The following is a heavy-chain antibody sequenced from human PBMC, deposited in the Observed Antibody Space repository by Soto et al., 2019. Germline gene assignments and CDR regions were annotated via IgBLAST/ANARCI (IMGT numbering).Heavy chain of an antibody. CDR2: IYPGGVNI. D-gene: IGHD6-13*01. J-gene: IGHJ4*02. V-gene: IGHV1-46*01. CDR3: AREISSSWFDY. CDR1: GYSFTSHY. Sequence: ASVKVSCKAIGYSFTSHYIHWVRQAPGQGLEWMGTIYPGGVNIGYAQKFQGWVTITRDTSISTMYMELSRLRSDDTAVYYCAREISSSWFDYWGQGTLVTVSS.